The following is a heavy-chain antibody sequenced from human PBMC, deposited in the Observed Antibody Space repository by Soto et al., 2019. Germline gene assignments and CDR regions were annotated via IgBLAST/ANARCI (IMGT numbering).Heavy chain of an antibody. CDR2: TSHLETT. V-gene: IGHV4-30-2*06. CDR1: AVTMSHGGYS. D-gene: IGHD2-21*01. Sequence: PSETLSLTCSLSAVTMSHGGYSWSWIRQSPGKGLEWLGYTSHLETTYYTPSFKSRLSLSIDRTRTQFSLSLSSMTAADTAVSYCARGGGCDSFGFWGQGIQVTVSS. J-gene: IGHJ4*02. CDR3: ARGGGCDSFGF.